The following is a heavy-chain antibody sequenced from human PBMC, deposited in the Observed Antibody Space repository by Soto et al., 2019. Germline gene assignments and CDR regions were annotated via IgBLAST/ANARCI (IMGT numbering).Heavy chain of an antibody. D-gene: IGHD2-21*01. CDR1: GFTFDDYA. CDR2: ISWNSGSI. Sequence: PGGSLRLSCAGSGFTFDDYAMHWVRQAPGKGLEWVSGISWNSGSIGYADSVKGRFTISRDNAKNSLYLQMNGRGAENTAVYYWAKDRVRRPDYAFKTWGKGRMFT. J-gene: IGHJ3*02. V-gene: IGHV3-9*01. CDR3: AKDRVRRPDYAFKT.